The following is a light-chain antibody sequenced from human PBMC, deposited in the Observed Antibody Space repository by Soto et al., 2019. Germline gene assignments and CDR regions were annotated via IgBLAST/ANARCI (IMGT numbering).Light chain of an antibody. J-gene: IGKJ5*01. CDR3: QQSFSTLLIT. V-gene: IGKV1-39*01. Sequence: IQMTQSPSSLSASVGDGVTITCRASQDIRTYLNWYQQKPGKAPKLLISAASSLQSGVPSRFSARGSGTDFTLTISTLQPEDFATYYCQQSFSTLLITSGQGTRLEVK. CDR2: AAS. CDR1: QDIRTY.